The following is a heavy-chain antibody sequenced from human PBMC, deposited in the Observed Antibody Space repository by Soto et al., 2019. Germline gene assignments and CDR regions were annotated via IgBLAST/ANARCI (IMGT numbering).Heavy chain of an antibody. D-gene: IGHD2-15*01. Sequence: QVQLQESGPGLVKPSQTLSLTCTVSGGSISSGGYYWSWIRQHPGKGLEWIGYIYYSGSTYYNPSLKSRVTISVDTSKNQFSLKLSSVTAADTAVYYCARGSGGYCSGGSCSPYYYYYYMDVWGIGTTVTVSS. V-gene: IGHV4-31*03. J-gene: IGHJ6*03. CDR1: GGSISSGGYY. CDR2: IYYSGST. CDR3: ARGSGGYCSGGSCSPYYYYYYMDV.